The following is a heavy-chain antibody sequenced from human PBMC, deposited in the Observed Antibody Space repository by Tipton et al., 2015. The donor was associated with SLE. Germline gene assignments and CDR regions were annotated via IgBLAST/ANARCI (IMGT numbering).Heavy chain of an antibody. CDR2: IVPILDES. Sequence: QLVQSGAEVKKPGSSVRLSCEASGDTFNDYTISWMRQAPGQGLEWVGRIVPILDESSYAQNFEGRVTITTDKSTSTAYMELTSLTSEDTAVYYCARGNWFNPWGQGTLVTVSS. CDR3: ARGNWFNP. CDR1: GDTFNDYT. V-gene: IGHV1-69*09. J-gene: IGHJ5*02.